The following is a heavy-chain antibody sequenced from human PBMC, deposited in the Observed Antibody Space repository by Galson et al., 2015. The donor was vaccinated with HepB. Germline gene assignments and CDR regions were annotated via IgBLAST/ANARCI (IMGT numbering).Heavy chain of an antibody. CDR3: ATTPAAAGNFDY. CDR1: GYTLTELS. CDR2: FDPEDGET. J-gene: IGHJ4*02. V-gene: IGHV1-24*01. Sequence: SVKVSCKVSGYTLTELSMHWVRQAPGKGLEWMGGFDPEDGETIYAQKFQGRVTMTEDTSTDTAYMELSSLRSEDTAVYYCATTPAAAGNFDYWGQGTLVTVSS. D-gene: IGHD6-13*01.